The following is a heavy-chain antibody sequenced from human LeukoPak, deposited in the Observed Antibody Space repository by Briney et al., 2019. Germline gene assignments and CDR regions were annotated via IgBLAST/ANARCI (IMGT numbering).Heavy chain of an antibody. J-gene: IGHJ4*02. CDR3: ARDRQLSPDY. Sequence: QPGGSLRLSCAASGFTFSSYEMSWVRQAPGKGLEWVSYISSSGSTIYYADSVKGRFTISSDNAKNSLYLQMNSLRAEDTAVYYCARDRQLSPDYWGQGTLVTVSS. D-gene: IGHD5-18*01. CDR2: ISSSGSTI. CDR1: GFTFSSYE. V-gene: IGHV3-48*03.